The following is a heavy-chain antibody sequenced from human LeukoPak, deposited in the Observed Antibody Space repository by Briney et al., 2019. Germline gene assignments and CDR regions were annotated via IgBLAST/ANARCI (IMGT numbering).Heavy chain of an antibody. V-gene: IGHV3-23*01. D-gene: IGHD1-7*01. CDR1: GFTFSTFA. CDR2: IRGSGTST. Sequence: PGGSLRLSCAASGFTFSTFAMIWVRQPPGKGLEWVSCIRGSGTSTYYADSVKGRFTISRDNSNNTLYLQMNSLRVEDTAVYYCARDPSNDWNYVVRWFDSWGQGTLVTVSS. J-gene: IGHJ5*01. CDR3: ARDPSNDWNYVVRWFDS.